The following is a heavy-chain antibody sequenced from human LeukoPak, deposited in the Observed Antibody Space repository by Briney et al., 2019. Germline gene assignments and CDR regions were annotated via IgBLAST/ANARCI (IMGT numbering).Heavy chain of an antibody. CDR2: IKSKTDGGTT. D-gene: IGHD3-10*01. V-gene: IGHV3-15*01. CDR1: GFTFSNAW. Sequence: GGSLRLSCAASGFTFSNAWMSWVRQAPGKGLEWVGRIKSKTDGGTTDYAAPVKGRFTISRDDSKNTLYLQMNSLRAEDTAVYYCARGPYASGYVNPVLSYWYFDLWGRGTLVTVSS. J-gene: IGHJ2*01. CDR3: ARGPYASGYVNPVLSYWYFDL.